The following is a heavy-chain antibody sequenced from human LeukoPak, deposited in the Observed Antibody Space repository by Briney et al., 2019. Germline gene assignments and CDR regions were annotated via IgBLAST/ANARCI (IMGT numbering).Heavy chain of an antibody. D-gene: IGHD3-10*01. J-gene: IGHJ4*02. V-gene: IGHV3-23*01. CDR2: ISGSGANT. Sequence: GGSLRLSCAASGFSFSSSAMAWVRQAPGKGLEWVSSISGSGANTYYADSMKGRLTISRDNSKNTLYLQMNSLRAEDTAVYYCAKRSGGTTDWGQGTLVTVSS. CDR1: GFSFSSSA. CDR3: AKRSGGTTD.